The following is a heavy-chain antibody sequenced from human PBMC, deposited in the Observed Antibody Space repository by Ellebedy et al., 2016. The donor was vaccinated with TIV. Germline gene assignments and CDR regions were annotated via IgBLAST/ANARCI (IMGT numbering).Heavy chain of an antibody. Sequence: ASVKVSXXASGYTFSSYFMHWVRQAPGQGLEWMGIINPSGGSTSYAQKFQGRVTLTRDTSTSTVYMELSSLRSEDTAVYYCARGLFGGVTADYWGQGTLVTVSS. CDR2: INPSGGST. CDR1: GYTFSSYF. J-gene: IGHJ4*02. CDR3: ARGLFGGVTADY. D-gene: IGHD3-16*01. V-gene: IGHV1-46*01.